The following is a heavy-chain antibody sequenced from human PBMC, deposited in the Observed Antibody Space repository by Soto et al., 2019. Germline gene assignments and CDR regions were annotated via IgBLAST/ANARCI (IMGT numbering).Heavy chain of an antibody. J-gene: IGHJ4*02. CDR1: GYIFTSYG. CDR2: ISAHNGKT. Sequence: QAHLVQSGPEVKKPGASVKVSCKGSGYIFTSYGIAWVRQAPGQGLEWMGWISAHNGKTEYAQKFQGRVTVTRDTSTGTAYLELRSLRSDDTALYYCASGRYGDYWGQGALVTVSS. CDR3: ASGRYGDY. V-gene: IGHV1-18*01. D-gene: IGHD4-17*01.